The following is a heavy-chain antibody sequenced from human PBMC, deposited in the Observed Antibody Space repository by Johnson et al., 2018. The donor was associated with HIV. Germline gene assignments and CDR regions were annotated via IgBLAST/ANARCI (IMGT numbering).Heavy chain of an antibody. D-gene: IGHD7-27*01. Sequence: VQLVESGGGLVQPGGSLRLSCAASEFAFSSYDMHWVRQAPGKGLEWVSSIGTAGDTSYSGSVKGRFTISRENARNSLYLQMNSLRAGDTAVYYCARENWGAFDIWGQGTVVTVSS. CDR2: IGTAGDT. V-gene: IGHV3-13*01. CDR3: ARENWGAFDI. CDR1: EFAFSSYD. J-gene: IGHJ3*02.